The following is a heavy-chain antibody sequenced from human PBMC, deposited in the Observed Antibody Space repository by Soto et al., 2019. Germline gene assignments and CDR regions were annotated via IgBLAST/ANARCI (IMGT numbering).Heavy chain of an antibody. CDR1: GYTFTGYY. Sequence: ASVKVSCKASGYTFTGYYMHWVRQAPGQGLEWMGWINPNSGGTNYAQKFQGWVTMTRDTSISTAYMELSRLRSDDTAVYYCARGGYCSSTSCYAGYYYYYGMDVWGQGTTVTVSS. J-gene: IGHJ6*02. CDR3: ARGGYCSSTSCYAGYYYYYGMDV. CDR2: INPNSGGT. V-gene: IGHV1-2*04. D-gene: IGHD2-2*01.